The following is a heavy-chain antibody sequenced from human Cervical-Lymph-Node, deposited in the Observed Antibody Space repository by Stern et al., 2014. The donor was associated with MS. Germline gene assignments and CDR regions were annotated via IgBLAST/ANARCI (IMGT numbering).Heavy chain of an antibody. CDR1: QYTFTGYY. CDR2: SNPNSGGT. J-gene: IGHJ5*02. CDR3: ARDGSSTSCCNWFDP. V-gene: IGHV1-2*02. D-gene: IGHD2-2*01. Sequence: QVQLVESGAEVQKPGPSVTVSCKASQYTFTGYYIHWVRHAPGPGLEWMGCSNPNSGGTHNEQKVQGRVTMTRDTSISTAYMELSSLRSDDTAVYYCARDGSSTSCCNWFDPWGQGTLVTVSS.